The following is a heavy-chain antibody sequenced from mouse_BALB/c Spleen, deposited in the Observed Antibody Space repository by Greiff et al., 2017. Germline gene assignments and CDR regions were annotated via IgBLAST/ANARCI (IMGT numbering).Heavy chain of an antibody. CDR1: GYTFTDYA. D-gene: IGHD1-2*01. J-gene: IGHJ4*01. V-gene: IGHV1S137*01. Sequence: VQLQESGTVLARPGVSVKISCKGSGYTFTDYAMHWVKQSHAKSLEWIGVISTYYGDASYNQKFKGKATMTVDKSSSTAYMELARLTSEDSAIYYCARLRPLYYYAMDYWGQGTSVTVSS. CDR3: ARLRPLYYYAMDY. CDR2: ISTYYGDA.